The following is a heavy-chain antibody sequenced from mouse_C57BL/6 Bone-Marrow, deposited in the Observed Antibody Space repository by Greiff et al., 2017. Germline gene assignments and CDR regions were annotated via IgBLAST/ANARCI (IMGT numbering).Heavy chain of an antibody. J-gene: IGHJ3*01. V-gene: IGHV1-81*01. Sequence: VQLQQSGAELARPGASVKLSCKASGYTFTSYGVSWVKQRTGQGLEWIGEIYPRSGNTYYNAKCKGKATLTADKSSSTAYMELRSLTSEDSAVYFCARSVRLLAWFAYWGQGTLVTVSA. CDR3: ARSVRLLAWFAY. CDR2: IYPRSGNT. CDR1: GYTFTSYG. D-gene: IGHD2-3*01.